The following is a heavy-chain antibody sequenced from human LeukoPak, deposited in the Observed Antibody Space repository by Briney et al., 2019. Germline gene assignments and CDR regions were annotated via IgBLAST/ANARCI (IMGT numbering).Heavy chain of an antibody. Sequence: PSETLSLTCTVSGGSISSSSYYWGWIRQPPGKGLEWIGSIYYSGSTYYNPSLKSRVTISVDTSKNQFSLKLSSVTAADTAVYYCARDTAKGSWYVYFQHWGQGTLVTVSS. D-gene: IGHD6-13*01. CDR2: IYYSGST. J-gene: IGHJ1*01. CDR1: GGSISSSSYY. V-gene: IGHV4-39*07. CDR3: ARDTAKGSWYVYFQH.